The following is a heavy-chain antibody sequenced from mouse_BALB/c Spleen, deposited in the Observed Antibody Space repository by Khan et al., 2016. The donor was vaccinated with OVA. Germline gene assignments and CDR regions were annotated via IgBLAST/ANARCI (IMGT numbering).Heavy chain of an antibody. CDR1: GYTFTSYW. D-gene: IGHD1-1*01. J-gene: IGHJ3*01. CDR2: INPSTGYT. V-gene: IGHV1-7*01. CDR3: ANHGSSSAWFTY. Sequence: QVQLQQSGAELAKPGASVKMSCKASGYTFTSYWMHWVKQRLGQGLEWIGYINPSTGYTEYNQRFKDKATLTADKSSSTDFMILSSLTAEESAVYYCANHGSSSAWFTYWGQGTLVTVSA.